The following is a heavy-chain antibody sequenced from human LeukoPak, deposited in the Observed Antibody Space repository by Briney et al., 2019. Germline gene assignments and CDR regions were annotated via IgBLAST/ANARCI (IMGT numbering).Heavy chain of an antibody. CDR2: TYNTEST. CDR3: ARGAGARAVMWFFDY. V-gene: IGHV4-30-4*01. CDR1: GGSISSGDYY. J-gene: IGHJ4*02. Sequence: PSETLSLTCTVSGGSISSGDYYWSWIRQPPGKGLEWIGYTYNTESTYYYPFLKSRVAISVDTSKNQFSLKLSSVTAADTAVYYCARGAGARAVMWFFDYWGQGALVTVSS. D-gene: IGHD3-10*01.